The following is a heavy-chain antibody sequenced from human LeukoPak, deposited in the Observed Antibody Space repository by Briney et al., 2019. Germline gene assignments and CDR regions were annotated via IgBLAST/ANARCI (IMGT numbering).Heavy chain of an antibody. CDR2: INPNSGGT. D-gene: IGHD1-26*01. CDR3: ARVAGIRHGAPSY. V-gene: IGHV1-2*02. CDR1: GYTFTGYY. J-gene: IGHJ4*02. Sequence: ASVKVSSKASGYTFTGYYMHWVRQDPRQGLEWMGWINPNSGGTNYAQMFQGRGTMTRDTSISTAYMELSRLRSDDTAVYYCARVAGIRHGAPSYWGQGTLVTVSS.